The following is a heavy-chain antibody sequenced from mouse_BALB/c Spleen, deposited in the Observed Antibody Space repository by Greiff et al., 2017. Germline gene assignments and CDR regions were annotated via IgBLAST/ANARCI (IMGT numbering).Heavy chain of an antibody. V-gene: IGHV5-4*02. Sequence: EVQRVESGGGLVKPGGSLKLSCAASGFTFSDYYMYWVRQTPEKRLEWVATISDGGSYTYYPDSVKGRFTISRDNAKNNLYLQMSSLKSEDTAMYYCARDEENAMDYWGQGTSVTVSS. CDR1: GFTFSDYY. CDR2: ISDGGSYT. J-gene: IGHJ4*01. CDR3: ARDEENAMDY.